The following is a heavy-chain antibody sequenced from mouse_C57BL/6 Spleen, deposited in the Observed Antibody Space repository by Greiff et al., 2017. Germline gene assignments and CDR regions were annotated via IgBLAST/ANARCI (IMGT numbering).Heavy chain of an antibody. V-gene: IGHV5-16*01. J-gene: IGHJ1*03. CDR1: GFTFSDYY. Sequence: DVQLVESEGGLVQPGSSMKLSCTASGFTFSDYYMAWVRQVPEKGLEWVANINYDGSSTYYLDSLKSRFIISRDNAKNILYLQMSSLKSEDTATYYCARDYYDYDEGYFDVWGTGTTVTVSS. CDR2: INYDGSST. D-gene: IGHD2-4*01. CDR3: ARDYYDYDEGYFDV.